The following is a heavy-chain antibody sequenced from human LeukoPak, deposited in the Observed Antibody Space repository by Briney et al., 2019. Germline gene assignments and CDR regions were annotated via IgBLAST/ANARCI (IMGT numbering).Heavy chain of an antibody. V-gene: IGHV4-39*07. Sequence: SETLSLTCTVSGGSISSRSYYWGWIRQPPGKGLEWIGSIYHSGSTYYNPSLKSRVTISVDKSKNQFSLKLSSVTAADTAVYYCARNHYYDSSGSSGLDYWGQGTLVTVSS. CDR1: GGSISSRSYY. D-gene: IGHD3-22*01. CDR2: IYHSGST. CDR3: ARNHYYDSSGSSGLDY. J-gene: IGHJ4*02.